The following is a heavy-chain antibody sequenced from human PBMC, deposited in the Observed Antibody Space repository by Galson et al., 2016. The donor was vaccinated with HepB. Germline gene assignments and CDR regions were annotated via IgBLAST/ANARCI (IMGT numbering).Heavy chain of an antibody. V-gene: IGHV3-30*04. Sequence: SLRLSCAASGFSVTSYALHWVRQAPGKGLEWVALISHDGSDGHYADSVKGRLTISRDSSKNTVYLQMNSLRAEDTAVYYCAKPNTAGPSSYFDFWGQGALVTVSS. CDR3: AKPNTAGPSSYFDF. CDR2: ISHDGSDG. D-gene: IGHD5-18*01. J-gene: IGHJ4*02. CDR1: GFSVTSYA.